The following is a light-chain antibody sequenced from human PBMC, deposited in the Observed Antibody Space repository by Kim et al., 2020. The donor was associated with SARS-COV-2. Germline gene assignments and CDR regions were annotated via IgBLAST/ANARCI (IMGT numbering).Light chain of an antibody. V-gene: IGKV1-12*01. CDR2: AAS. Sequence: ASVGDRVTITCRASQGTSSWLAWYQQKPGEAPKLLISAASSLQSGVPSRFSGSGSGTDFTLTISCLQPEDFATYYCQQAISYPLTFGGGTKVDIK. CDR3: QQAISYPLT. CDR1: QGTSSW. J-gene: IGKJ4*01.